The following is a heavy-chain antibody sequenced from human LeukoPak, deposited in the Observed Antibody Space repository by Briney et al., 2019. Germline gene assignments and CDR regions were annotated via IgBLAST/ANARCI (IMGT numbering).Heavy chain of an antibody. D-gene: IGHD6-6*01. CDR1: GGTFSSYT. Sequence: SVKVSCKASGGTFSSYTISWVRQAPGLGLEWMGRIIPILGIANYAQKFQGRVTITADKSTSTAYMELSSLRSEDTAVYYCARDDSSSYYYFDYWGQGTLVTVSS. CDR2: IIPILGIA. CDR3: ARDDSSSYYYFDY. V-gene: IGHV1-69*04. J-gene: IGHJ4*02.